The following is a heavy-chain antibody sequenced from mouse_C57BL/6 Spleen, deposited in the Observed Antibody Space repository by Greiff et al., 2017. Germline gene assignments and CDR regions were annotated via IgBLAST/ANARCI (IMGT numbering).Heavy chain of an antibody. CDR1: GYTFTSYW. J-gene: IGHJ2*01. Sequence: QVQLQQPGAELVMPGASVKLSCKASGYTFTSYWMHWVKQRPGQGLEWIGEIDPSDSYTNYNQKFKGKSTLTVDKSSSTAYMQLSSLTSEDSAVYYCARGSAGYFDYWGKGTTLTVAS. V-gene: IGHV1-69*01. CDR2: IDPSDSYT. CDR3: ARGSAGYFDY.